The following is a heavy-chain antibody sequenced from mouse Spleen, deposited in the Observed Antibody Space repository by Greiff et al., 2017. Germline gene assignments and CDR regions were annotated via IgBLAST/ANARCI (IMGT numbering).Heavy chain of an antibody. J-gene: IGHJ2*01. CDR3: TRRRYDEGNYFDY. V-gene: IGHV6-6*01. CDR2: IRNKANNHAT. Sequence: EVKVEESGGGLVQPGGSMKLSCAASGFTFSDAWMDWVRQSPEKGLEWVAEIRNKANNHATYYAESVKGRFTISRDDSKSSVYLQMNSLRAEDTGIYYCTRRRYDEGNYFDYWGQGTTLTVSS. D-gene: IGHD2-14*01. CDR1: GFTFSDAW.